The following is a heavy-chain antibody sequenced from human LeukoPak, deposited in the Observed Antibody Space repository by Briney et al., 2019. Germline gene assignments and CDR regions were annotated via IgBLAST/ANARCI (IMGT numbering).Heavy chain of an antibody. D-gene: IGHD3-3*01. V-gene: IGHV3-23*01. CDR1: GFTFSSYA. CDR3: AKNYDFWSGTPFDY. J-gene: IGHJ4*02. CDR2: ISGSGGST. Sequence: GGSLRLSCAAPGFTFSSYAMSWVRQAPGKGLESVSAISGSGGSTYYADSVKGRFTISRDNSKNTLYLQMNSLRAEDTAVYYCAKNYDFWSGTPFDYWGQGTLVTVSS.